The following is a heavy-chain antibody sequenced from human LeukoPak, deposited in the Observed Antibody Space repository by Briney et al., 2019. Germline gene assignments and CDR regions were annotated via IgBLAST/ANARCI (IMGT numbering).Heavy chain of an antibody. Sequence: GWSLRLSCAASGFSFDEHAMHWVRQAPGKGLEWVSGISWNSGSIGYADSVRGRFTISRDNTENSLYLQMNSLRPEDTALYYCAKDMGTVVVPAAMGIDYWGQGTLVTVSS. D-gene: IGHD2-2*03. CDR2: ISWNSGSI. CDR3: AKDMGTVVVPAAMGIDY. J-gene: IGHJ4*02. V-gene: IGHV3-9*01. CDR1: GFSFDEHA.